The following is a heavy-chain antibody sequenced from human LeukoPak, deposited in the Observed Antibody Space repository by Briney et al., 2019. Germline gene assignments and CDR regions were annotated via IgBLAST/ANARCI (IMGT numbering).Heavy chain of an antibody. CDR3: ARDQDYDSSGYYY. J-gene: IGHJ4*02. V-gene: IGHV3-30-3*01. CDR2: ISYDGSNK. Sequence: SGGSLRLSCAASGFTFSSYAMHWVRQAPGKGLEWVAVISYDGSNKYYADSVKGRFTISRDNSKNTVYLQMNSLRSEDTAVHYCARDQDYDSSGYYYWGQGTLVTVSS. CDR1: GFTFSSYA. D-gene: IGHD3-22*01.